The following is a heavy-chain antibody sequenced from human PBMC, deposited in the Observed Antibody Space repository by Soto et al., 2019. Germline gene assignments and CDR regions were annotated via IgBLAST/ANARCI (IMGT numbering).Heavy chain of an antibody. D-gene: IGHD6-19*01. Sequence: ASVKVSCKASGYTFTSYYMHWVRQAPGQGLEWMGIINPSGGSTSYAQKFQGRVTMTRDTSTSTVYMELSSLRSEDTAVYYCARDLGITSGWYYYGMDVWGQGTTVTVSS. CDR3: ARDLGITSGWYYYGMDV. J-gene: IGHJ6*02. CDR1: GYTFTSYY. CDR2: INPSGGST. V-gene: IGHV1-46*01.